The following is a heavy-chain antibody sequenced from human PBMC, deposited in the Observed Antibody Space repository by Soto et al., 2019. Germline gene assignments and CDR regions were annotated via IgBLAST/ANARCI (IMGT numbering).Heavy chain of an antibody. CDR2: TNPKSGNT. CDR3: ARVAGTPDY. Sequence: QVPLVQSGAEVKKPGASVKVSCKASGYTFTSYDINWVRQAAGQGLEWMGWTNPKSGNTGYAQKFQGRVTMTRDTSLSTAYMELSSRRAEDTAVYYCARVAGTPDYWGQGTLVTVSS. D-gene: IGHD2-15*01. J-gene: IGHJ4*02. V-gene: IGHV1-8*01. CDR1: GYTFTSYD.